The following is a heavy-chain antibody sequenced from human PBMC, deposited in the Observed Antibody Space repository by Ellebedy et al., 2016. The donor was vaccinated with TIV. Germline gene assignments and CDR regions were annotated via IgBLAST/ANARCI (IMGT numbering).Heavy chain of an antibody. CDR3: ARLILDFGRFDP. V-gene: IGHV4-59*08. Sequence: MPSETLSLTCPVPGGSISSYYWSWIRQPPGKGLEWIGYIYYSGSTNYNPSLKSRVTISVDTSKNQFSLKLSSVTAADTAVYYCARLILDFGRFDPWGQGTLVTVSS. D-gene: IGHD1-1*01. CDR1: GGSISSYY. J-gene: IGHJ5*02. CDR2: IYYSGST.